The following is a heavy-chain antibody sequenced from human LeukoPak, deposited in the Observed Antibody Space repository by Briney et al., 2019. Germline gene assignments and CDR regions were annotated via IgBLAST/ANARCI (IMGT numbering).Heavy chain of an antibody. CDR2: IIPIFGTA. J-gene: IGHJ5*02. V-gene: IGHV1-69*06. CDR1: GGTFSSYA. CDR3: ARGGIQLWPSSNWFDP. D-gene: IGHD5-18*01. Sequence: SEKVSCKASGGTFSSYAISWVRQAPGQGLEWMGGIIPIFGTANYAQKFQGRVTITADKSTSTAYMELSSLRSEDTAVYYCARGGIQLWPSSNWFDPWGQGTLVTVSS.